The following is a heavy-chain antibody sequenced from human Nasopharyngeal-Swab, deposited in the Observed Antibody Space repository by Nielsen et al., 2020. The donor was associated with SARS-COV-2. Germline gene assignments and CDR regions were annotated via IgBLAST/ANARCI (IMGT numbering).Heavy chain of an antibody. Sequence: SETLSLTCTVSGGSISSGSYYWSWIRQPAGKGLEWIGRIYTSGSTNYNPSLKSRVTISVDTSKNQFSLKLSSVTAADTAVYYCARDNLDCSSTSCYGGYWYFDLWGRGTLVTVSS. CDR3: ARDNLDCSSTSCYGGYWYFDL. D-gene: IGHD2-2*01. V-gene: IGHV4-61*02. CDR1: GGSISSGSYY. J-gene: IGHJ2*01. CDR2: IYTSGST.